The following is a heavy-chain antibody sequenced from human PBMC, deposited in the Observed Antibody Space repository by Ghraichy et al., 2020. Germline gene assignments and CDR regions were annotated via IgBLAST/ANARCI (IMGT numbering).Heavy chain of an antibody. J-gene: IGHJ5*02. CDR3: ARPCYSTSCGP. CDR2: INGGNGNT. D-gene: IGHD5-18*01. V-gene: IGHV1-3*01. Sequence: ASVKVSCKTSGDTFSSHTINWVRQAPGQSLEWMGWINGGNGNTNYSQNFQNRVALSRDTSATTAYMELRGLRSEDTAVYCCARPCYSTSCGPWGQGTLVTISS. CDR1: GDTFSSHT.